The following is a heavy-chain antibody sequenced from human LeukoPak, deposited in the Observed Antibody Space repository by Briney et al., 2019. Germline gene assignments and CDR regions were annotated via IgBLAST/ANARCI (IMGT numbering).Heavy chain of an antibody. CDR2: ILYDGSHK. Sequence: GGSMRLSWAASGFTFSSFGVQWVRQAAGEGRGWEAVILYDGSHKYYADSVKGRFTISRDNTKNTLYLQMNSLRAEDTAVYYCAKAWSGTVGFDISGQGKVVTVSS. J-gene: IGHJ3*02. CDR3: AKAWSGTVGFDI. V-gene: IGHV3-30*18. D-gene: IGHD6-13*01. CDR1: GFTFSSFG.